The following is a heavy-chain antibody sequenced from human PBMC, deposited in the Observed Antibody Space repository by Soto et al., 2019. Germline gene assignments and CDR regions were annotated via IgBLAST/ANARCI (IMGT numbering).Heavy chain of an antibody. V-gene: IGHV3-23*01. J-gene: IGHJ4*02. CDR1: GFTFSSYA. Sequence: GGSLRLSCAASGFTFSSYAMSWVRQAPGKGLEWVSAISGSGGSTYYADSVKGRFTISRDNSKNTLYLQMNSLRAEDTAVYYCAKPQTYDFWSGYYLDSSGWYSDYWGQGTLVTVSS. D-gene: IGHD3-3*01. CDR2: ISGSGGST. CDR3: AKPQTYDFWSGYYLDSSGWYSDY.